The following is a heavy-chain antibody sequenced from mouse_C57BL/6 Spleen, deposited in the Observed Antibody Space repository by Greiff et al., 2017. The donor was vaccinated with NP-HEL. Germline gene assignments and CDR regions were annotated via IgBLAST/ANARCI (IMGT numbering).Heavy chain of an antibody. V-gene: IGHV1-7*01. J-gene: IGHJ3*01. Sequence: QVHVKQSGAELAKPGASVKLSCKASGYTFTSYWMHWVKPRPGQGLEWIGYINPSSGYPKYNQKFKDKATLTADKSSSTAYMQLSSLTYEDSAVYYCASSFYDWFAYWGQGTLVTVSA. CDR2: INPSSGYP. CDR1: GYTFTSYW. CDR3: ASSFYDWFAY. D-gene: IGHD2-12*01.